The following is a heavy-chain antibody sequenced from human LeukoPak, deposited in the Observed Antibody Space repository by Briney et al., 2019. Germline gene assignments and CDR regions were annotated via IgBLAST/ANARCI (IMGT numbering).Heavy chain of an antibody. J-gene: IGHJ1*01. Sequence: GGSLRLSCAASGFTFSSYWMHWVRQAPGKGLVWVSRINSDGSDTNYADSVKGRFTISRDNTNNSVSLQLNNLRVEDTAIYYCARDSFQVGSNSPYFQHWSQGTLVTVSS. CDR1: GFTFSSYW. CDR2: INSDGSDT. CDR3: ARDSFQVGSNSPYFQH. V-gene: IGHV3-74*01. D-gene: IGHD1-26*01.